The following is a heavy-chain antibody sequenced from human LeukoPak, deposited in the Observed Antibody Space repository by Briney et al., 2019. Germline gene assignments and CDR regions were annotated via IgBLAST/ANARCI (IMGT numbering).Heavy chain of an antibody. J-gene: IGHJ3*02. CDR2: ISPYNDNT. Sequence: ASVKVSCKASGYTFTNYGITGVRQAPGQGLEWMGWISPYNDNTNYAQKFQGRVTMTTDTSTSTAYLDLRSLTSDDTAVYFCARNVSSFDMWGQGTMVSVSS. CDR3: ARNVSSFDM. V-gene: IGHV1-18*01. D-gene: IGHD3-16*01. CDR1: GYTFTNYG.